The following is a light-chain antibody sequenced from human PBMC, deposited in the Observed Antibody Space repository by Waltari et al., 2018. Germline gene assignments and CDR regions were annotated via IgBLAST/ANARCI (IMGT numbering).Light chain of an antibody. V-gene: IGLV2-14*04. CDR3: SSYTSSSTLV. CDR2: DVS. J-gene: IGLJ3*02. CDR1: SSDVDGYNY. Sequence: GSPGRSITISCTGTSSDVDGYNYVSWYQQHPGKAPKLIIYDVSKRPSGVSNRLSGSKSGNTASLTISGLQAEDEADYYCSSYTSSSTLVFGGGTKLTVL.